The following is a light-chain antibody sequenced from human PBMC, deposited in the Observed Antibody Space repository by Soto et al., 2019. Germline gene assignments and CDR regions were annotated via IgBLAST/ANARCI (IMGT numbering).Light chain of an antibody. CDR1: QSVSNNY. V-gene: IGKV3-20*01. CDR2: GSS. CDR3: QQYGSPPPYT. Sequence: EVVLTQSPGTLSLSPGERATLSCRASQSVSNNYFAWYQQKPGQAPRLLIFGSSDRATAIPDRFSGSGSGTDFTLTISRLEPEDFAVYYCQQYGSPPPYTFGQGTKLEIK. J-gene: IGKJ2*01.